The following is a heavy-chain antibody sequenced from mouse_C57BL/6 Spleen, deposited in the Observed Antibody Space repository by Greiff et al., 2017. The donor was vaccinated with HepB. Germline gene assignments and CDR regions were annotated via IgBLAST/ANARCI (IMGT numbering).Heavy chain of an antibody. Sequence: EVHLVESGEGLVKPGGSLKLSCAASGFTFSSYAMSWVRQTPEKRLEWVAYISSGGDYIYYADTVKGRFTISRDNARNTLYLQMSSLKSEDTAMYYCTRDRGLRLRVDYAMDYWGQGTSVTVSS. CDR1: GFTFSSYA. J-gene: IGHJ4*01. D-gene: IGHD2-2*01. CDR2: ISSGGDYI. CDR3: TRDRGLRLRVDYAMDY. V-gene: IGHV5-9-1*02.